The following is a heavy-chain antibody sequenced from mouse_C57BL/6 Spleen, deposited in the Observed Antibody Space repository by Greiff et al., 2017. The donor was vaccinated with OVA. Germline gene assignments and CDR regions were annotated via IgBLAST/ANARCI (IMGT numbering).Heavy chain of an antibody. CDR2: ISSGSSTI. CDR1: GFTFSDYG. Sequence: VESGGGLVKPGGSLTLSCAASGFTFSDYGMHWVRQAPEKGLEWVAYISSGSSTIYYADTVKGRFTISRDNAKNTLFLQMTSLRSEDTAMYYCARGDGYAMDYWGQGTSVTVSS. CDR3: ARGDGYAMDY. D-gene: IGHD3-3*01. V-gene: IGHV5-17*01. J-gene: IGHJ4*01.